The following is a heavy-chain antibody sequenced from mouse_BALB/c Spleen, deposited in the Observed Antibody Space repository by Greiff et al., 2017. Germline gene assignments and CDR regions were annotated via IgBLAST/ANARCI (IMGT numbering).Heavy chain of an antibody. CDR3: ARHNGNYPAWFAY. Sequence: EVQVVESGGGLVQPGGSLKLSCAASGFTFSSYTMSWVRQTPEKRLEWVAYISNGGGSTYYPDTVKGRFTISRDNAKNTLYLQMSSLKSEDTAMYYCARHNGNYPAWFAYWGQGTLVTVSA. CDR2: ISNGGGST. D-gene: IGHD2-1*01. CDR1: GFTFSSYT. J-gene: IGHJ3*01. V-gene: IGHV5-12-2*01.